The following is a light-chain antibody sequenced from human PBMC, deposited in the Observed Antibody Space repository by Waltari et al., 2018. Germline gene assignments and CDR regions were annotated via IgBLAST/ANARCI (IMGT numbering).Light chain of an antibody. CDR2: DVS. J-gene: IGLJ3*02. CDR1: SSDIGFYNY. CDR3: NSYTGSSSWV. Sequence: QSALTQPASVSGSPGQSITISCYGTSSDIGFYNYVSWYQQHPGKAPKLMIYDVSQRPSGVSDRFSGPKSGNTASLTISGLQAEDEADYYCNSYTGSSSWVFGGGTKVTVL. V-gene: IGLV2-14*01.